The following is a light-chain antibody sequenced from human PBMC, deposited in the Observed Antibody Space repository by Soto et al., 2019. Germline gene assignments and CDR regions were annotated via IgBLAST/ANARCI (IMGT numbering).Light chain of an antibody. CDR2: DAS. CDR1: QDISNY. CDR3: QQYYSLPPFT. J-gene: IGKJ3*01. V-gene: IGKV1-33*01. Sequence: DIQMTQSPSSLSSSVGDRVTITCQASQDISNYLNWYQQKPGKAPKLLINDASYFETGVLSRCIGSGSWTDFTFIISSIQPQDNAAYYCQQYYSLPPFTFGQGTKVDIK.